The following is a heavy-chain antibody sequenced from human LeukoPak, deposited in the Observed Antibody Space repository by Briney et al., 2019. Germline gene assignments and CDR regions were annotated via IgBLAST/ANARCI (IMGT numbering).Heavy chain of an antibody. Sequence: GGSLRLSCAASGFTFSNYGMHWVRQAPGKGLEWVSSISSSSSYIYYADSVKGRFTISRDNAKNTLYLQMNSLRAEDTAVYYCARDPGGDYYFDYWGQGTLVIVSS. CDR1: GFTFSNYG. D-gene: IGHD2-21*02. CDR3: ARDPGGDYYFDY. V-gene: IGHV3-21*01. CDR2: ISSSSSYI. J-gene: IGHJ4*02.